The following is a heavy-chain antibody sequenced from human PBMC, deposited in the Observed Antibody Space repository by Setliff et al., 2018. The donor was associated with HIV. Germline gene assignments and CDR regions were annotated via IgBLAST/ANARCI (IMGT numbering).Heavy chain of an antibody. CDR1: GASIRTGSYY. Sequence: SETLSLTCTVSGASIRTGSYYWGWIRQPPGKGLEWIGTIYYSGTTYYNPSVKSRVTISVDTSKNQFSLKLRSVTAADTAVYYCARGASKELDYWAPGTLVTVS. D-gene: IGHD1-1*01. CDR3: ARGASKELDY. J-gene: IGHJ4*02. CDR2: IYYSGTT. V-gene: IGHV4-39*01.